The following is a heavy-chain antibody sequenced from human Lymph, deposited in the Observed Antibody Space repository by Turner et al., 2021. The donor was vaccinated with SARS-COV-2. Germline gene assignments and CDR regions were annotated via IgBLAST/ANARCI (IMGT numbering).Heavy chain of an antibody. J-gene: IGHJ5*02. CDR3: ARETVNNWVDP. Sequence: HVKPQASGPRLVKPLETMSLTCTVSGGSMNSNYWSWIRQPTGKRLEWIGYIYYRGSTNYNPALESRVTISVDTTRNQFSLNLTSVTDAETAIYYCARETVNNWVDPWGQGTLVTVSS. CDR2: IYYRGST. D-gene: IGHD2-21*02. V-gene: IGHV4-59*01. CDR1: GGSMNSNY.